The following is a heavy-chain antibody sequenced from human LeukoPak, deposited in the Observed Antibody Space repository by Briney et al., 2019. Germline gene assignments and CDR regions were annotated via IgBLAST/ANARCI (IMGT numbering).Heavy chain of an antibody. CDR2: ISGSGGST. CDR3: AKAMYYYDSSGYYPYYFDY. Sequence: GGSLRLSCAASGFTFSSYSMNWVRQAPGKGLEWVSAISGSGGSTYYADSVKGRFTISRDNSKNTLYLQMNSLRAEDTAVYYCAKAMYYYDSSGYYPYYFDYWGQGTTVTVSS. CDR1: GFTFSSYS. V-gene: IGHV3-23*01. J-gene: IGHJ4*03. D-gene: IGHD3-22*01.